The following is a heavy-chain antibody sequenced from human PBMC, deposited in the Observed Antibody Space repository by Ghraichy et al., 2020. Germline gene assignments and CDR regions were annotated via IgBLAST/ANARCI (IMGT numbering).Heavy chain of an antibody. CDR2: INHSGST. Sequence: SQTLSLTCAVYGGSFSGYYWSWIRQPPGKGLEWIGEINHSGSTNYNPSLKSRVTISVDTSKNQFSLKLSSVTAADTAVYYCARGVYSYGSGGAFDIWGQGKMVTVSS. V-gene: IGHV4-34*01. D-gene: IGHD5-18*01. CDR3: ARGVYSYGSGGAFDI. CDR1: GGSFSGYY. J-gene: IGHJ3*02.